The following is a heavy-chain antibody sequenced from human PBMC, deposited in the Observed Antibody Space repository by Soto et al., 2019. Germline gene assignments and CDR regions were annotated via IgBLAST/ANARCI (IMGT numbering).Heavy chain of an antibody. CDR1: GFTFGDNA. J-gene: IGHJ4*02. V-gene: IGHV3-49*03. CDR3: TRRCSSTSCYGIHDY. CDR2: IRSKAYGGTT. D-gene: IGHD2-2*01. Sequence: GGSLRLSCIGSGFTFGDNAMSWFRQAPGRGLEWVGFIRSKAYGGTTEYAASVKGRFTISRDDSKSIAYLQMNSLKTEDTAVYYCTRRCSSTSCYGIHDYWGQGTLVTVSS.